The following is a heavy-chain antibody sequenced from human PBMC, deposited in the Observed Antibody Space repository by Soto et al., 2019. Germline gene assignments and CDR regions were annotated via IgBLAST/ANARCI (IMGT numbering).Heavy chain of an antibody. V-gene: IGHV1-69*06. J-gene: IGHJ6*02. D-gene: IGHD4-4*01. CDR2: IIPIFGTA. Sequence: GASVKVSCKASGGTFSSYAISWVRQAPGQGLEWMGGIIPIFGTANYAQKFQGRVTITADKSTSTAYMELSSLRSEDTAVYYCARAGNSAYYYYGMDVWGQGTSVTVSS. CDR1: GGTFSSYA. CDR3: ARAGNSAYYYYGMDV.